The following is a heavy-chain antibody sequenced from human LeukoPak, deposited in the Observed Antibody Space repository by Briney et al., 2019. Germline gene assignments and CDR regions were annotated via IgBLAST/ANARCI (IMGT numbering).Heavy chain of an antibody. D-gene: IGHD3-16*02. V-gene: IGHV3-48*03. CDR2: SSQSGTTS. CDR1: GFTFSSYE. CDR3: ARVQRLRWGELSAPWAMGV. Sequence: GGSLRLSCTASGFTFSSYEIQWVRQVPGKGLEWISYSSQSGTTSYFADSVKGRFFLSRDNAKNSLYMLVNSLRAEDTAVYYCARVQRLRWGELSAPWAMGVWGQGTTVTVSS. J-gene: IGHJ6*02.